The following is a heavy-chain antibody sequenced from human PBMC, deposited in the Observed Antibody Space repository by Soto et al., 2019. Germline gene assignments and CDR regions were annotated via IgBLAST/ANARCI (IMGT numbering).Heavy chain of an antibody. Sequence: ASVKVSCKASGYTFTSYGISWVRQAPGQGLEWMGWISAYNGNTNYAQKLQGRVTMTTDTSTSTAYMELRSLRSDDTAVYYCARDAVVVVVAARVRNNNWFDPWGQGTLVTVSS. CDR3: ARDAVVVVVAARVRNNNWFDP. CDR1: GYTFTSYG. J-gene: IGHJ5*02. V-gene: IGHV1-18*01. D-gene: IGHD2-15*01. CDR2: ISAYNGNT.